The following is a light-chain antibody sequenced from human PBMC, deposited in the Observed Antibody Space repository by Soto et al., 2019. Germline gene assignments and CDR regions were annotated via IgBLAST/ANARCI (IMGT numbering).Light chain of an antibody. CDR1: QSVSSY. V-gene: IGKV3-11*01. Sequence: EIVLTQSPATLSLSPGERATLSCRASQSVSSYLAWYQQKPGQAPRLLIYDASNRATGIPARFSGSGSGTDSTLTIGSLEPEDFSVYYCQQRSKWPSTWPFCQGTNLEIK. CDR2: DAS. CDR3: QQRSKWPSTWP. J-gene: IGKJ1*01.